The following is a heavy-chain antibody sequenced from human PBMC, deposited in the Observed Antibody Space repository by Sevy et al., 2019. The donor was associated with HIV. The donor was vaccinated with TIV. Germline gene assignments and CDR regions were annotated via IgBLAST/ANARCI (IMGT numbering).Heavy chain of an antibody. V-gene: IGHV3-7*01. CDR1: GFTFSWGW. J-gene: IGHJ6*02. Sequence: GGSLRLSCIASGFTFSWGWMSWVRQAPGKGLESVAKIDQDGSVKDYVDSVKGRFTISRENVKNSLYLQMNSLRPEDTAKYYCARHGYYYAMDVWGQGTTVTVSS. CDR2: IDQDGSVK. CDR3: ARHGYYYAMDV.